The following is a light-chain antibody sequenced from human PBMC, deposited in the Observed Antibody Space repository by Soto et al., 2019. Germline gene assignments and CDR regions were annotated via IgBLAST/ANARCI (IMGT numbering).Light chain of an antibody. CDR2: DTS. V-gene: IGKV3-11*01. CDR3: QQHDNWPPLT. Sequence: EIVLTQSPATLSLSPGERATLSCRASQSVSSFLVWYQQKPGQAPRLLIYDTSNRATGIPARFSGSGSGTDFTLTINSLEPEDFAVYYCQQHDNWPPLTFGQGTRLEIK. CDR1: QSVSSF. J-gene: IGKJ5*01.